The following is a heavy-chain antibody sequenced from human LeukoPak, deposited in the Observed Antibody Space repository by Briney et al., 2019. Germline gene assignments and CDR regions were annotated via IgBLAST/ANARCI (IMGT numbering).Heavy chain of an antibody. Sequence: GGSLRLSCAASGFTFSSYRMTWVRQAPGKGLEWVSSISSSSSYIYYADSVKGRFTISRDNAKNSLYLQMNSLRAEDTAVYYCARDGGDSRAIRSYFDYWGQGTLVTVSS. D-gene: IGHD3-22*01. CDR3: ARDGGDSRAIRSYFDY. J-gene: IGHJ4*02. V-gene: IGHV3-21*01. CDR1: GFTFSSYR. CDR2: ISSSSSYI.